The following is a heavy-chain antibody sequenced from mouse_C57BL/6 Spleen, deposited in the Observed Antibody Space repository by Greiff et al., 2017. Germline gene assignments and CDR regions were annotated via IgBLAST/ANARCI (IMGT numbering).Heavy chain of an antibody. CDR1: GYTFTSYG. Sequence: VKLMESGAELARPGASVKLSCKASGYTFTSYGISWVKQRTGQGLEWIGEIYPRSGNTYYNEKFKGKATLTADKSSSTAYMELRSLTSEDSAVYFCARWVYDGYYDLGAMDYWGQGTSVTVSS. D-gene: IGHD2-3*01. J-gene: IGHJ4*01. V-gene: IGHV1-81*01. CDR3: ARWVYDGYYDLGAMDY. CDR2: IYPRSGNT.